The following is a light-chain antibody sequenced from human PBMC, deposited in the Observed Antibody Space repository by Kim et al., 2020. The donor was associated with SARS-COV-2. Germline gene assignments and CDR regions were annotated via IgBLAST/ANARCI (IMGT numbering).Light chain of an antibody. CDR1: QSVNSNY. V-gene: IGKV3-20*01. J-gene: IGKJ3*01. CDR2: DAS. CDR3: QQYGSSPTT. Sequence: APGERAALSCRASQSVNSNYLAWYQQKPGQAPRLLIYDASTRFTGIPDKFSGGGSGTDFTLTISRLEPEDFAVYYCQQYGSSPTTFGPGTKVDIK.